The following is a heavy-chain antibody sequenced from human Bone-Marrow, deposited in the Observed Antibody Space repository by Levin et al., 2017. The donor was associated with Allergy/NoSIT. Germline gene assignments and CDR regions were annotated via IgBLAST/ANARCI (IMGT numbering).Heavy chain of an antibody. CDR1: GFTFSSYG. D-gene: IGHD3-10*01. CDR2: IWYDGSNK. J-gene: IGHJ4*02. Sequence: LSLTCAASGFTFSSYGMHWVRPAPGKGLEWVAVIWYDGSNKYYADSVKGRVTIPRDNSKNTLYLQMNSLRAEDTAVYYCARGGVRIDYWGQGTLVTVSS. V-gene: IGHV3-33*01. CDR3: ARGGVRIDY.